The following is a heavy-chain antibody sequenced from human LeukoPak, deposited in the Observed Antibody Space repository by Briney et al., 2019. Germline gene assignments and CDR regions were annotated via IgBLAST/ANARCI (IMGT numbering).Heavy chain of an antibody. D-gene: IGHD6-13*01. V-gene: IGHV4-59*01. Sequence: SETLSLTCTVSGGSISSYYWSWIRQPPGKGLEWIGYIYYSGTTNYSPSLKSRVTISVDTSKNQFSLKLSSVTAADTAVYYCARGVYIAAAQYGYWGQGTLVSVSS. CDR3: ARGVYIAAAQYGY. CDR2: IYYSGTT. J-gene: IGHJ4*02. CDR1: GGSISSYY.